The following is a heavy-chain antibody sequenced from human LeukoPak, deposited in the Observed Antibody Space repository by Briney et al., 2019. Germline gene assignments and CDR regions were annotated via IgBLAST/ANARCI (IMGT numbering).Heavy chain of an antibody. J-gene: IGHJ4*02. CDR1: GGSISSYY. Sequence: PSETLSLTCTVSGGSISSYYWSWIRQPAGKGLESIGRIYTSGSTNYNPSLKSRVTMSVDTSKNQFSLKLSSVTAADTAVYYCAREYYYDSSGCYDYWGQGTLVTVSS. CDR3: AREYYYDSSGCYDY. CDR2: IYTSGST. V-gene: IGHV4-4*07. D-gene: IGHD3-22*01.